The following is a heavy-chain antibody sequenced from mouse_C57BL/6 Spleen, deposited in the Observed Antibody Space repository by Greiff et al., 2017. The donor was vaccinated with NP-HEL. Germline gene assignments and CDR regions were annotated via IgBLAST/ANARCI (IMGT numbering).Heavy chain of an antibody. CDR1: GYTFTDYY. V-gene: IGHV1-76*01. CDR3: ARGDGYLWYFDV. Sequence: VQLQQSGAELVRPGASVKLSCKASGYTFTDYYINWVKQRPGQGLEWIARIYPGSGNTYYNEKFKGKATLTAEKSSSTAYMQLSSLTSEDSAVYFCARGDGYLWYFDVWGTGTTVTVSS. D-gene: IGHD2-3*01. CDR2: IYPGSGNT. J-gene: IGHJ1*03.